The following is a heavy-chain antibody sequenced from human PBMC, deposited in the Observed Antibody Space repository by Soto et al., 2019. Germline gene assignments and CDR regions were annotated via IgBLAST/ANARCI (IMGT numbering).Heavy chain of an antibody. CDR1: GYTFTGYY. Sequence: ASVKFSCKSSGYTFTGYYMHWVRQAPGQGLEWMGWINPNSGGTNYAQKFQGRVTMTRDTSISTAYMELSRLRSDDTAVYYCARGGYSSSWYLGYWGHGNLGTVS. V-gene: IGHV1-2*02. CDR2: INPNSGGT. J-gene: IGHJ4*01. D-gene: IGHD6-13*01. CDR3: ARGGYSSSWYLGY.